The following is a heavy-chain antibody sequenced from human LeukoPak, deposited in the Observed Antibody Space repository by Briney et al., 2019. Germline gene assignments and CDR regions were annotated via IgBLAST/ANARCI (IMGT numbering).Heavy chain of an antibody. CDR3: ERHSVVVITDAFDI. D-gene: IGHD3-22*01. CDR2: IYYSGST. V-gene: IGHV4-39*01. CDR1: GGSISSSSYY. J-gene: IGHJ3*02. Sequence: SETLSLTCTVSGGSISSSSYYWGWIRQPPGKGLEWIGSIYYSGSTYYNPSLKSRVTISVDTSKNQFSLKLSSVTAADTAVYYCERHSVVVITDAFDIWGQGTMVTVSS.